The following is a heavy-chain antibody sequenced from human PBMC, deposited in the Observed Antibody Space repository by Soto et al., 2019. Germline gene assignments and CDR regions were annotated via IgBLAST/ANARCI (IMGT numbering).Heavy chain of an antibody. CDR2: IKQDGSEE. J-gene: IGHJ6*02. D-gene: IGHD6-13*01. Sequence: EVQLVESGGGLVQPGGSLRLSCVDSGFTFSSYWMSWVRQAPVKGLEWVGNIKQDGSEENYVDSVKGRFTISRDNAKNSMYVQMISLRAEDTAVYYCARIAASGRGWDVWGQGTTVVVSS. CDR1: GFTFSSYW. CDR3: ARIAASGRGWDV. V-gene: IGHV3-7*01.